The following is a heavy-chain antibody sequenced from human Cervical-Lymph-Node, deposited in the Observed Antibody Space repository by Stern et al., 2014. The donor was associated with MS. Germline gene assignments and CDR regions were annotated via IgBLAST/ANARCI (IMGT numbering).Heavy chain of an antibody. V-gene: IGHV3-30-3*01. CDR1: GFTFSNYA. J-gene: IGHJ4*02. D-gene: IGHD6-19*01. Sequence: QVQLVESGGGVVQPGRSLRLSCAASGFTFSNYAMHWVRQAPGKGLEWVAVISDDGSNNYYADSVKGRFTISTDNSKNTLYLQMNSLRAEDTAVYYCARGQRVLAGRTPWYFDYWGQGTLVTVSS. CDR3: ARGQRVLAGRTPWYFDY. CDR2: ISDDGSNN.